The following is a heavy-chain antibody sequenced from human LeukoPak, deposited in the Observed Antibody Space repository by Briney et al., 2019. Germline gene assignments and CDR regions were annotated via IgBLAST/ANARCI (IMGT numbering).Heavy chain of an antibody. CDR3: AKRKYNSGGIFDS. Sequence: GGSLRLSCAASGFTFSSYAVSWIRQAPEKGLEWVSEISGSGGSTYYADSVEGRFTISRDNSKNTLSLQMNSLRAEDTAVYYCAKRKYNSGGIFDSWGQGTLVTVSS. V-gene: IGHV3-23*01. J-gene: IGHJ4*02. CDR2: ISGSGGST. CDR1: GFTFSSYA. D-gene: IGHD6-19*01.